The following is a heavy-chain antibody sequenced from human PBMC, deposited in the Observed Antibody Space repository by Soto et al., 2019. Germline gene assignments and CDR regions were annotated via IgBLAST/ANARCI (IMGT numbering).Heavy chain of an antibody. V-gene: IGHV1-18*01. CDR1: GYTFTSYG. J-gene: IGHJ3*02. CDR3: PREANPHDAFAI. CDR2: ISAYNGNT. Sequence: QVQLVQSGAEVKKPGASVKVSCKASGYTFTSYGISWVRQAPGQGLEWMGWISAYNGNTNYAQKLQGRVTITTDTPTSTAYMELRILRSDDTAVYYCPREANPHDAFAIGGQGTMVTVSS.